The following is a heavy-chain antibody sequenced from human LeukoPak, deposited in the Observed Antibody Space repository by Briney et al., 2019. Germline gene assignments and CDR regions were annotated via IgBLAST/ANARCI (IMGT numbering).Heavy chain of an antibody. V-gene: IGHV1-18*01. CDR1: GYTFTTYG. J-gene: IGHJ4*02. CDR3: ARDTIAADFIDY. D-gene: IGHD6-13*01. CDR2: TSAHNGNT. Sequence: ASVRVSCKASGYTFTTYGITWVRQAPGQGLEWMGWTSAHNGNTKYAQKLQGRVTMTTDASTRTAYMELRSLRSDYTAVYYCARDTIAADFIDYWGQGTLVTVSS.